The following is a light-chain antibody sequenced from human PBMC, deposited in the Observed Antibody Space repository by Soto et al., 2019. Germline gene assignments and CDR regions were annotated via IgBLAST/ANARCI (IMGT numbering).Light chain of an antibody. CDR1: SSNFGAGND. Sequence: QSVLTQPPSVSGAPGQRVTISCTGSSSNFGAGNDVQWYQHLPETAPKLLIFGNSNRPSGVPDRFSGSKSGTSASLAISGLQAEDEADYYCQSYDSSLRGYVFGTGTKVTVL. J-gene: IGLJ1*01. V-gene: IGLV1-40*01. CDR3: QSYDSSLRGYV. CDR2: GNS.